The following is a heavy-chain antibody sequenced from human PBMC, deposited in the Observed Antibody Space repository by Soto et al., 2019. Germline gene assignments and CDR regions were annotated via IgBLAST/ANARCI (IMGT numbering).Heavy chain of an antibody. Sequence: QVQLQEWGPGLVKPSQTLSLTCTVSGGSIRNGDYYWGWIRQPPGKGLEWIGYVYYSGTTYSHPSLKSRVTISVDTSENEFSLRLSSLTAADTAVYYCVTVNLVGAAYYFDYWGPGTLVTVSS. J-gene: IGHJ4*02. CDR2: VYYSGTT. V-gene: IGHV4-30-4*01. CDR3: VTVNLVGAAYYFDY. CDR1: GGSIRNGDYY. D-gene: IGHD1-26*01.